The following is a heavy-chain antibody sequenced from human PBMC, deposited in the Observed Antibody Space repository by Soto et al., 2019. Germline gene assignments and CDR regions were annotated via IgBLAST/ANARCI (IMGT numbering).Heavy chain of an antibody. CDR2: IIPIFGTA. J-gene: IGHJ6*02. CDR1: GGTFSSYA. V-gene: IGHV1-69*13. D-gene: IGHD5-12*01. Sequence: SVKVSCKASGGTFSSYAISWVRQAPGQGLEWMGGIIPIFGTANYAQKFQGRVTITADESTSTAYMELSSLRSEDTAVYYCAREVDGYNIQGGLGGMDVWGQGTTVTVSS. CDR3: AREVDGYNIQGGLGGMDV.